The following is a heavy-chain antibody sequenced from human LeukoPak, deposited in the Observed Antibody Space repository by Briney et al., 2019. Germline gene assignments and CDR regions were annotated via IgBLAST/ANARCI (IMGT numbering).Heavy chain of an antibody. CDR1: GGSISSGSYY. CDR2: IYTSGST. J-gene: IGHJ6*02. D-gene: IGHD2/OR15-2a*01. Sequence: SQTLSLTCTVSGGSISSGSYYWSWIRQPAGKGLEWIGRIYTSGSTNYNPSLKSRVTISVDTSKNQFPLKLSSVTAADTAVYYCARISYYYYGMDVWGQGTTVTVSS. CDR3: ARISYYYYGMDV. V-gene: IGHV4-61*02.